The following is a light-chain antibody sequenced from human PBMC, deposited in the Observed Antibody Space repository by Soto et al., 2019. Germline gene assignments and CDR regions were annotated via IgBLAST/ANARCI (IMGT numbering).Light chain of an antibody. V-gene: IGKV3-20*01. J-gene: IGKJ1*01. Sequence: ENVLTQSPGTLALYPGEGATLSCRASQGVSKYLAWYQQKPGQAPRLLIYDASSRATGIPDSFSGSGSGTDFTLTISRLEPEDFAVYYCQQYGGSPQTFGQGTKVDIK. CDR1: QGVSKY. CDR2: DAS. CDR3: QQYGGSPQT.